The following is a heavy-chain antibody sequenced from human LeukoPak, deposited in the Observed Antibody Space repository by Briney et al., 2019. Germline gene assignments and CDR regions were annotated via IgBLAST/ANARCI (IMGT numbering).Heavy chain of an antibody. CDR3: RVGATLFDY. CDR1: GYTFNIYG. V-gene: IGHV1-18*01. J-gene: IGHJ4*02. CDR2: ISTYNGNT. D-gene: IGHD1-26*01. Sequence: GASVKVSCKASGYTFNIYGIIWVRQAPGQGLEWVGWISTYNGNTNYAQKLQGRVTMTTDTSTSTAYMELRSLRSDDTAVYYCRVGATLFDYWGQGTLVTVSS.